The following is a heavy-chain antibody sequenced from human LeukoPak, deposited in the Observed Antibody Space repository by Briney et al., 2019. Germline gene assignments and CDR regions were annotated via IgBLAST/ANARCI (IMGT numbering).Heavy chain of an antibody. J-gene: IGHJ4*02. CDR2: ISSSSSTI. V-gene: IGHV3-48*03. CDR3: ARESGSSGYYYFDY. Sequence: GESLKISCAVSGFTFSSYEMNWVRQAPGKGLEWVSYISSSSSTIYYADSVKGRFTISRDNAKNSLYLQMNSLRAEDTAVYYCARESGSSGYYYFDYWGQGTLVTVSS. CDR1: GFTFSSYE. D-gene: IGHD3-22*01.